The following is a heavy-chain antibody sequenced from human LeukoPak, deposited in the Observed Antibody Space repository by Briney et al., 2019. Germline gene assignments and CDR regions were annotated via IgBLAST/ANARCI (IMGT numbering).Heavy chain of an antibody. V-gene: IGHV3-21*01. J-gene: IGHJ4*02. CDR3: ARDKYSGDSYFGY. D-gene: IGHD2-21*01. CDR2: ISSSSTYI. Sequence: KSGGSLRLSCAASGFIFSKYTMNWVRQAPGKGLEWVSSISSSSTYIYYADSVKGRFTISRDNAKDSLYLQMNSLRAEDTAVYYCARDKYSGDSYFGYWGQGTLVTVSS. CDR1: GFIFSKYT.